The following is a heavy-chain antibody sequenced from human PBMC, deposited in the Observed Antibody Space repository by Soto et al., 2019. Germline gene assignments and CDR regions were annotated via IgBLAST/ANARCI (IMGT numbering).Heavy chain of an antibody. D-gene: IGHD6-13*01. CDR2: IIPIFGTA. CDR3: ARLCPGIAAAGPRPLDV. CDR1: GYRFTGFY. J-gene: IGHJ6*02. V-gene: IGHV1-69*13. Sequence: SVKVSCKASGYRFTGFYLHWVRQAPGQGLEWMGGIIPIFGTANYAQKFQGRVTITADESTSTAYMELSSLRSEDTAVYYCARLCPGIAAAGPRPLDVWGQGTTVTVSS.